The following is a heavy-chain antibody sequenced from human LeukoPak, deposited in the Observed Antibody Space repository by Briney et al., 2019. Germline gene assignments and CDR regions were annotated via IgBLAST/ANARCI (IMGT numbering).Heavy chain of an antibody. Sequence: GGSLRLSCAASGFTFSSYSMNWVRQAPGKGLEWVSSISSSSSYIYYADSVKGRFTISRDNAKNSLYLQMNSLRAEDTAVYYCARDLGSTHGDYWGQGTLVTVSS. J-gene: IGHJ4*02. CDR2: ISSSSSYI. CDR1: GFTFSSYS. CDR3: ARDLGSTHGDY. V-gene: IGHV3-21*01. D-gene: IGHD2-2*01.